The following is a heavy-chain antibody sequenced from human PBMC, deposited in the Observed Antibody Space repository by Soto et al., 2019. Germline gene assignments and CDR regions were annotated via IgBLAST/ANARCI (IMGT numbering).Heavy chain of an antibody. V-gene: IGHV1-24*01. D-gene: IGHD4-17*01. J-gene: IGHJ4*02. Sequence: QVQLVQSGAEVKKPGASVKVSCKVSGYTLTELSMHWVRQAPGNGLEWMGGFDPEDGETIYAQKFQGRDTMTEDTSKDTAYMELSSLRSEDTAVYYCATAGFYGDLRYYFDYWVQGPLVTVSS. CDR2: FDPEDGET. CDR1: GYTLTELS. CDR3: ATAGFYGDLRYYFDY.